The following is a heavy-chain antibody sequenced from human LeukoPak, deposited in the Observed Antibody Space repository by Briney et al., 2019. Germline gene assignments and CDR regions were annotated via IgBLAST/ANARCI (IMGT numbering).Heavy chain of an antibody. V-gene: IGHV4-4*07. Sequence: SETLSLTCTLSGGYISSHYWIWIRQPAGKGLEWIGRIYTSGSTNYNPSLKSRVTMSLDTSKNQFSLKLSSVTAADTAVYYCARDVPASIATYYFDYWGQVTLVTVSS. CDR2: IYTSGST. CDR1: GGYISSHY. J-gene: IGHJ4*02. CDR3: ARDVPASIATYYFDY. D-gene: IGHD6-6*01.